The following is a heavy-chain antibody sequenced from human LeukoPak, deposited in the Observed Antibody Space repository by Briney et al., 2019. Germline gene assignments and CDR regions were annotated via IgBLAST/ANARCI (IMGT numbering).Heavy chain of an antibody. CDR3: ARVQCSGGSCYYYYGMDV. CDR2: INHSGST. D-gene: IGHD2-15*01. Sequence: SETLSLTCAVYGGSFSGYYWSWIRQPPGKGLEWIGEINHSGSTNYNPSLKSRVTISVDTSKNQFSLKLSSVTAADTAVYYCARVQCSGGSCYYYYGMDVWGQGTTVTVSS. CDR1: GGSFSGYY. V-gene: IGHV4-34*01. J-gene: IGHJ6*02.